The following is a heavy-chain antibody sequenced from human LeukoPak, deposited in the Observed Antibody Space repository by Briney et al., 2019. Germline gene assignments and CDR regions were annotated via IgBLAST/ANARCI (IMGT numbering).Heavy chain of an antibody. V-gene: IGHV3-23*01. J-gene: IGHJ3*02. CDR1: GFTFSSYA. CDR3: AKGEFDRAMPHGAFHI. CDR2: ISGSGGST. D-gene: IGHD5-18*01. Sequence: GGTLRLSCAASGFTFSSYAMSWVRQAPGKGLEWVSAISGSGGSTYYADSVKGRFTISRDNSKNTLYLQMNSLRAEDTAVYYCAKGEFDRAMPHGAFHIWGQGTMVTVSS.